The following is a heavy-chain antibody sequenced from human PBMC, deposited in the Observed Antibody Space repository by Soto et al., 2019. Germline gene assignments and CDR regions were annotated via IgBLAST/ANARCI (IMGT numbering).Heavy chain of an antibody. CDR3: AKNGLWFGEPIRS. D-gene: IGHD3-10*01. Sequence: PGGSLRLSCAASGFTFSRYPMSWVRQAPGKGLEWVSAISGSGGSTYYADSVKGRFTISRDNSKNTLYLQMNSLRAEDTAVYYCAKNGLWFGEPIRSWGQGTLVTVSS. CDR2: ISGSGGST. J-gene: IGHJ4*02. V-gene: IGHV3-23*01. CDR1: GFTFSRYP.